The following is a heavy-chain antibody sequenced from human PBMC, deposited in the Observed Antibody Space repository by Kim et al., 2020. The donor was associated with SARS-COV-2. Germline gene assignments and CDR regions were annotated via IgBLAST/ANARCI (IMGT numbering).Heavy chain of an antibody. Sequence: GGSLRLSCAASGFTVSSNYMSWVRQAPGKGLEWVSVIYSGDSTYYADSVKGRFTISRDNSKNTLYLQMNSLRAEDTAVYYCARDSVSSLQYYYYGMDVWGQGTTVTVSS. CDR3: ARDSVSSLQYYYYGMDV. CDR1: GFTVSSNY. J-gene: IGHJ6*02. D-gene: IGHD6-13*01. V-gene: IGHV3-66*02. CDR2: IYSGDST.